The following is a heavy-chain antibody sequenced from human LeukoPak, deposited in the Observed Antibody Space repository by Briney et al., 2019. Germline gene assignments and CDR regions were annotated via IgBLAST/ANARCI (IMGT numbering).Heavy chain of an antibody. V-gene: IGHV3-7*03. D-gene: IGHD6-6*01. CDR2: IKQDGSEK. CDR1: GFTFRSHA. J-gene: IGHJ4*02. CDR3: ARLTQLARGRY. Sequence: GGSLRLSCVGSGFTFRSHAMSWVRQAPGKGLEWVANIKQDGSEKYYVDSVKGRFTVSRDNAENSLYLQMSSLRAEDTAVYYCARLTQLARGRYWGQGTLVTVSS.